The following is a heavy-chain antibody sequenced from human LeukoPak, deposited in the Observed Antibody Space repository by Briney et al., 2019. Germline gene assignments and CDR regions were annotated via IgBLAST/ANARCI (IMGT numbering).Heavy chain of an antibody. Sequence: GGSLRLSCAASGFTFNDAWMNWVRQAPGKGPEWVGRIKKKTEGETTEYVAPVEGRFTISRDDSRNTLYLQMSSLRTEDTAIYYCTSRVVTTNDYWGQGTLVTVSS. V-gene: IGHV3-15*07. CDR1: GFTFNDAW. CDR2: IKKKTEGETT. CDR3: TSRVVTTNDY. J-gene: IGHJ4*02. D-gene: IGHD2-21*02.